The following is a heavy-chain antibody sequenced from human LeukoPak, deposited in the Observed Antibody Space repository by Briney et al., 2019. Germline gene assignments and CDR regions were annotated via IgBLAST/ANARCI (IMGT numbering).Heavy chain of an antibody. D-gene: IGHD2-21*02. V-gene: IGHV3-11*04. J-gene: IGHJ3*02. Sequence: PGGSLRLSCAASGFTFSDYYMSWIRQTPGKGLEWVSYISSSGSTIYNVDSVKGRFTISRDNAKNSLYLQMNSLRAEDTAVYYCARGVAYCGGDCYDAFDIWGQGTMVTVSS. CDR1: GFTFSDYY. CDR2: ISSSGSTI. CDR3: ARGVAYCGGDCYDAFDI.